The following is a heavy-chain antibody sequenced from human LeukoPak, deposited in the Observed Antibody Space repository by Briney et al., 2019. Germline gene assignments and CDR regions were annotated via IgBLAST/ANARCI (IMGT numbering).Heavy chain of an antibody. V-gene: IGHV3-53*01. CDR3: VGDRYYYDSSGSATSPY. CDR1: VFTVRDNY. D-gene: IGHD3-22*01. Sequence: GGSLRLSCAASVFTVRDNYMSWVRQAPGKGLEWVSVIYSGGRTNYADSVKGQFTISRDNSKNTLYLQMNSLRAEDTAVYYCVGDRYYYDSSGSATSPYWGQGTLVTVSS. J-gene: IGHJ4*02. CDR2: IYSGGRT.